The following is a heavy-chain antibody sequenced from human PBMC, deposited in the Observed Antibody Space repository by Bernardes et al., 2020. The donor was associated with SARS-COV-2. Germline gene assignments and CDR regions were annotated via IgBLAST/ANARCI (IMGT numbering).Heavy chain of an antibody. D-gene: IGHD6-13*01. CDR2: LYYGGDT. J-gene: IGHJ2*01. CDR3: ARRRSRWYWYFDL. Sequence: SETLSLTCTVSGGSIGRSDYYWGWNRQPQGKGREWMGSLYYGGDTYYNPSLKSRVTISVDTSTNQFSLILSSVTAADTAVYYCARRRSRWYWYFDLWGRGTLVTVSS. CDR1: GGSIGRSDYY. V-gene: IGHV4-39*01.